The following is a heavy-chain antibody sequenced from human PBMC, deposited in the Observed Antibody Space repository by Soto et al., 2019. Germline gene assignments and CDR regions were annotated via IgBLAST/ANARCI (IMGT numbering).Heavy chain of an antibody. CDR2: ISGSGGST. J-gene: IGHJ6*03. V-gene: IGHV3-23*01. Sequence: PGGSLRLSCAASGFTFSSYAMSWVRQAPGKGLEWVSAISGSGGSTYYADSVKGRFTISRDNSKNTLYLQMNSLRAEDTAVYYCAKDDNYSTGYYYYYMDVWGKGTTVTVSS. CDR3: AKDDNYSTGYYYYYMDV. CDR1: GFTFSSYA. D-gene: IGHD1-1*01.